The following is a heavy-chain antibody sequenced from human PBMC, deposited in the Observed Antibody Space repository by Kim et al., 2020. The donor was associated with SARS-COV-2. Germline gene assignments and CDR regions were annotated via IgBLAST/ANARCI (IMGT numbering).Heavy chain of an antibody. D-gene: IGHD3-22*01. Sequence: SETLSLTCAVSGVSFSDHYWTWIRQPPGKGLEWIWEITYSGTTKSSPSPKRRLSISIDTSENEFSLRLTCLTVADNAVYYYSRRETVSGDSIDCCGQGP. V-gene: IGHV4-34*01. J-gene: IGHJ4*02. CDR3: SRRETVSGDSIDC. CDR2: ITYSGTT. CDR1: GVSFSDHY.